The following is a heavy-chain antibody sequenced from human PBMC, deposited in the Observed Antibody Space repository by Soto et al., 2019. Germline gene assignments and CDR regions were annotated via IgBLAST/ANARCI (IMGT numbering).Heavy chain of an antibody. CDR1: GGSFSGYY. Sequence: SETLSLTCAVYGGSFSGYYWSWIRQPPGKGLEWIGEINHSGSTNYNPSLKSRVTISVDTSKNQFSLKLSSVTAADTAVYYCASGGYCSGGSCPARYFQHWGQGTLVTVSS. CDR3: ASGGYCSGGSCPARYFQH. D-gene: IGHD2-15*01. CDR2: INHSGST. V-gene: IGHV4-34*01. J-gene: IGHJ1*01.